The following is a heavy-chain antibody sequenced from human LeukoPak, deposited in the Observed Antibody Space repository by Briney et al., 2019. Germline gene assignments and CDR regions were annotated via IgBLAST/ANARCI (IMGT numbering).Heavy chain of an antibody. V-gene: IGHV4-4*02. J-gene: IGHJ3*02. CDR1: GGSISSSNW. Sequence: PSETLSLTCAVSGGSISSSNWWNWVRQPPGKGLEWIGEIYHSGSTNYNPSLKSRVTISVDKSKNQFSLKLSSVTAADTAVYYCAGGTTVTTEGAFDIWGQGTMVTVSS. CDR3: AGGTTVTTEGAFDI. CDR2: IYHSGST. D-gene: IGHD4-17*01.